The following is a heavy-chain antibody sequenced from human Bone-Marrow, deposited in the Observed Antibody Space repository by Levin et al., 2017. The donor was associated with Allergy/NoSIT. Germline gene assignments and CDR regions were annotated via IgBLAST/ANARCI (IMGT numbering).Heavy chain of an antibody. CDR2: ITASGDNT. J-gene: IGHJ2*01. D-gene: IGHD2/OR15-2a*01. V-gene: IGHV3-23*01. Sequence: GESLKISCAASGFTFSNYGMSWVRQAPGKGLEWVSAITASGDNTYYADSVQGRFTISRDSSQNTLSLQLNNLRPEDTAVYYCAKGLLKIWYFDLWGRGTLVTVSS. CDR1: GFTFSNYG. CDR3: AKGLLKIWYFDL.